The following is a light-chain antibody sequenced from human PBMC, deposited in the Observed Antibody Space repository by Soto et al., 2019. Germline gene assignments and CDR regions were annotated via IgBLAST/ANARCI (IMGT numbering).Light chain of an antibody. CDR1: QSVTSRY. J-gene: IGKJ5*01. Sequence: EIVLTQSPGTLSLSPGERATLSCRDSQSVTSRYLAWYQQKPGQAPRVXIYGASNRETGIPERFSGSGSGTEFTLTISSLEPEDVAVYYCQQYGTSPITFGQGTRLEIK. CDR2: GAS. CDR3: QQYGTSPIT. V-gene: IGKV3-20*01.